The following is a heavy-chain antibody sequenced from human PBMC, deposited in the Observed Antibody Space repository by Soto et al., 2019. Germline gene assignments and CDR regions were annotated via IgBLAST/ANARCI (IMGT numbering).Heavy chain of an antibody. V-gene: IGHV4-31*03. CDR1: GGSSSGYY. D-gene: IGHD2-21*02. CDR2: IYYSGST. J-gene: IGHJ6*02. Sequence: TLSLTCTVSGGSSSGYYWSWIRQHPGKGLEWIGYIYYSGSTYYNPSLKSRVTISVDTSKNQFSLKLNSVTAADTAVYYCARDLWGYCGTDCYPLDVWGQGTTVTVSS. CDR3: ARDLWGYCGTDCYPLDV.